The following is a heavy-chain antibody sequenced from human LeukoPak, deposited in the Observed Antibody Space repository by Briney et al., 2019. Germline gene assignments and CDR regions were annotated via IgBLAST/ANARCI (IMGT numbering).Heavy chain of an antibody. J-gene: IGHJ5*02. Sequence: PSETLSLTCTVSGGSISSYHWSWIRQPPGKGLEWIGYIYYSGSTNYNPSLKSRVTISVDTSKNQFSLKLSSVTAADTAVYYCARHEVRGIESWFDPWGQGTLVTVSS. V-gene: IGHV4-59*08. D-gene: IGHD3-10*01. CDR1: GGSISSYH. CDR2: IYYSGST. CDR3: ARHEVRGIESWFDP.